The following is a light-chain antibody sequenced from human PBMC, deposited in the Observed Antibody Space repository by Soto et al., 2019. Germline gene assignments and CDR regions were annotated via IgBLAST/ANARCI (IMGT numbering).Light chain of an antibody. CDR2: AAS. Sequence: AIQMTQSPSSLSASVGDRDTITCRASQGVRNDLGWYQQKPGKAPKLLIYAASSLHSGVRSRFSGSGSGTDFTLTISSLQPEDFATYYCLQDYNYPLTFGGGTKVEIK. CDR3: LQDYNYPLT. J-gene: IGKJ4*01. V-gene: IGKV1-6*01. CDR1: QGVRND.